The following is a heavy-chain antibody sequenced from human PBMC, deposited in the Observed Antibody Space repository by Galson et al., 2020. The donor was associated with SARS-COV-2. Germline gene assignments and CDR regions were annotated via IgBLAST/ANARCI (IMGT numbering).Heavy chain of an antibody. CDR2: VYYSGST. D-gene: IGHD3-9*01. J-gene: IGHJ3*02. CDR3: ARPGGDYDILTGYYPYGVDI. V-gene: IGHV4-39*01. Sequence: SETLSLTCTVSGGSITSSSYYWGWIRQPPGKGLEWIGSVYYSGSTYYNPSLKSRVTISVDTSKNQFSLKLSSVTAADTAVYYCARPGGDYDILTGYYPYGVDIWGQGTMVTVSS. CDR1: GGSITSSSYY.